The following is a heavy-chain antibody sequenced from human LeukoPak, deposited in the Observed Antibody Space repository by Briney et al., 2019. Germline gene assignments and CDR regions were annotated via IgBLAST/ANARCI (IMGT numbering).Heavy chain of an antibody. V-gene: IGHV3-23*01. J-gene: IGHJ4*02. CDR2: ISASADAT. Sequence: GGSLRLSCAASGFTYNTFAMNWVRRAPGKGLEWVASISASADATYYADSVRGRFTISRDNSKNVVYLQLNSLSAEDTAEYYCAKEGIGSTATFFDYWGQGILVTVSS. CDR1: GFTYNTFA. D-gene: IGHD1-14*01. CDR3: AKEGIGSTATFFDY.